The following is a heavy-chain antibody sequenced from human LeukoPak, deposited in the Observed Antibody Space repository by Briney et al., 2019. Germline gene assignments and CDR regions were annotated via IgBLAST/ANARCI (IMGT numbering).Heavy chain of an antibody. CDR1: GYTFTSYG. Sequence: ASVKVSCKASGYTFTSYGISWVRQAPGQGLEWMGWISAYNGNTNYAQKLQGRVTMTTDTSTSTAYMELRSPRSDDTAVYYCATEVVVPAAYDYWGQGTLVTVSS. CDR3: ATEVVVPAAYDY. V-gene: IGHV1-18*01. CDR2: ISAYNGNT. J-gene: IGHJ4*02. D-gene: IGHD2-2*01.